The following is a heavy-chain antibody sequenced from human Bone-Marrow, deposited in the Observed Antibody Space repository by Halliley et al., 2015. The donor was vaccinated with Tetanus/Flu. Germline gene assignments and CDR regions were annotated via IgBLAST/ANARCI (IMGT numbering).Heavy chain of an antibody. V-gene: IGHV3-7*04. Sequence: LEWLAIIKQDGSEIYYVDSVRGRFPISRDNAKNSLYLQMNSLRAEDTAVYYCAGDSGFLIRYWGQGTLVTVSS. J-gene: IGHJ4*02. D-gene: IGHD2-8*01. CDR2: IKQDGSEI. CDR3: AGDSGFLIRY.